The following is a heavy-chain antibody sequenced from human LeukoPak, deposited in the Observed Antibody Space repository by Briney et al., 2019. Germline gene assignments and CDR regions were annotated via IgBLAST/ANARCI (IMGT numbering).Heavy chain of an antibody. Sequence: GGSLRLSCAASGFTFSSYEMNWVRQAPGKGLEWASYISSSGNPMYYADSVKGRFTISRDNAKNSLYLQMNSLRADDTAVYYCARGWGSVGVHFDYWGQGTLVTVSS. CDR1: GFTFSSYE. J-gene: IGHJ4*02. CDR3: ARGWGSVGVHFDY. CDR2: ISSSGNPM. V-gene: IGHV3-48*03. D-gene: IGHD1-26*01.